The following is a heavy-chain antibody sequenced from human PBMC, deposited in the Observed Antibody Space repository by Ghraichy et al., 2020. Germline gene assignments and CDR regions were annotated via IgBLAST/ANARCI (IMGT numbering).Heavy chain of an antibody. CDR1: GGSFSGYY. D-gene: IGHD3-10*01. V-gene: IGHV4-34*01. J-gene: IGHJ4*02. CDR2: INHSGST. CDR3: ARGLYYYGSGSYFY. Sequence: SETLSLTCAVYGGSFSGYYWSWIRQPPGKGLEWIGEINHSGSTNYNPSLKSRVTISVDTSKNQFSLKLSSVTAADTAVYYCARGLYYYGSGSYFYWGQGTLVTVSS.